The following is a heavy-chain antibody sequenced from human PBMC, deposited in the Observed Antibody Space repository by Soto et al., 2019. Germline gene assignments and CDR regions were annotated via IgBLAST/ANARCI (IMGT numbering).Heavy chain of an antibody. CDR2: IYYSGST. CDR1: GGSISSSSYY. V-gene: IGHV4-39*01. J-gene: IGHJ4*02. D-gene: IGHD3-9*01. CDR3: ARHDVDIRHPIDY. Sequence: QLQLQESGPGLVKPSETLSLTCTVSGGSISSSSYYWGWIRQPPGKGLEWIGSIYYSGSTYYNPSLKSRVTISVDPSKNQFSLKLSSVTAADTAVYYCARHDVDIRHPIDYWGQGTLVTVSS.